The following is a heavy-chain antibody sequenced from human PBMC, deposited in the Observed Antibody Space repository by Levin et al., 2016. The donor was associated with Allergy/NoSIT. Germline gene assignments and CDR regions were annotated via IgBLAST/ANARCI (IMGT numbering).Heavy chain of an antibody. J-gene: IGHJ4*02. D-gene: IGHD6-13*01. CDR3: ARHAVSSSWLSDS. CDR1: GGSINNHY. CDR2: VSYSGNT. V-gene: IGHV4-59*08. Sequence: GSLRLSCTVSGGSINNHYWSWIRQPPGKGLEWIGYVSYSGNTNYNPSLKSRVTISVDTSKNQFSLKLTSVTAADTAVYYCARHAVSSSWLSDSWGRGFLLTVSS.